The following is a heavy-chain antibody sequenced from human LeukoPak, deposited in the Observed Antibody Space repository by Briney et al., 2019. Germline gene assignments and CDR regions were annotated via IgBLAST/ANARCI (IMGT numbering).Heavy chain of an antibody. D-gene: IGHD1-26*01. J-gene: IGHJ3*02. CDR1: GFTFSSYG. CDR3: ARAGSGSHPKVLGAFDI. V-gene: IGHV3-33*01. Sequence: GGSLRLSCAASGFTFSSYGMHWVRQAPGKGLELVAVIWYDGSNKYYADSVKGRFTISRDNSKNTLYLQMNSLRAEDTSVYYCARAGSGSHPKVLGAFDIWGQGTMVTVSS. CDR2: IWYDGSNK.